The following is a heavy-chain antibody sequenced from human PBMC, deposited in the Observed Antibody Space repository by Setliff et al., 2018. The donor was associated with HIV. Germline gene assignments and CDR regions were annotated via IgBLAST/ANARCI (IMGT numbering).Heavy chain of an antibody. Sequence: SETLSLTCTVAGGSISNYYWSWIRQPPGKGLEWIGCGYYSGITNYGPSLKSRVSISVDASKSQFSLRLNSVTVADTAVYFCARSSRGSLRDLDYWGPGTLVTVSS. J-gene: IGHJ4*02. CDR1: GGSISNYY. D-gene: IGHD2-21*02. V-gene: IGHV4-59*08. CDR3: ARSSRGSLRDLDY. CDR2: GYYSGIT.